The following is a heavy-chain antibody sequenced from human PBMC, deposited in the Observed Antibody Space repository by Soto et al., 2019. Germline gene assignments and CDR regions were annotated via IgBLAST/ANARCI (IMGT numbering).Heavy chain of an antibody. V-gene: IGHV3-30*18. CDR2: ISYDGNVA. Sequence: QVQLVESGGGVVQPGRSLRLSCAASGFTFSNYGMHWVRQAPGKGLEWVIVISYDGNVAYYADSVKGRFTISRDNSKNTLYLQMNSLRTEDTAMYYCAKEGPITNWYFDYWGXGXLVTVSS. J-gene: IGHJ4*01. D-gene: IGHD1-1*01. CDR3: AKEGPITNWYFDY. CDR1: GFTFSNYG.